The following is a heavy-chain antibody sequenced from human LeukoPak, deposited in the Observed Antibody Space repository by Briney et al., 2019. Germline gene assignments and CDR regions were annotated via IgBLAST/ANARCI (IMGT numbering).Heavy chain of an antibody. CDR2: INPNSGGT. Sequence: ASVKVSCKASGYTFTGYYMHWVRQAPGQGLEWMGWINPNSGGTNYAQKFQGRVTITRDTSISTAYMELSRLRSDDTAVYYCARVTYSGYDCFDYWGQGTLVTVSS. CDR3: ARVTYSGYDCFDY. J-gene: IGHJ4*02. CDR1: GYTFTGYY. D-gene: IGHD5-12*01. V-gene: IGHV1-2*02.